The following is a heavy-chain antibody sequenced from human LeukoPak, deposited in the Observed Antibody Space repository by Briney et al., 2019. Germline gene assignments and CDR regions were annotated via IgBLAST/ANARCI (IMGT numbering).Heavy chain of an antibody. Sequence: GGSLRLSCAASGFTFSSYSMNWVRQAPGKGLEWVSSISSSSSYIYYAVSVKGRFTISRDNAKNSVYLQMNTLRAEDTAVYCCARAGSGLFPARGNSGCLDYWGQGTLVTVSS. J-gene: IGHJ4*02. CDR1: GFTFSSYS. CDR3: ARAGSGLFPARGNSGCLDY. V-gene: IGHV3-21*01. D-gene: IGHD5-12*01. CDR2: ISSSSSYI.